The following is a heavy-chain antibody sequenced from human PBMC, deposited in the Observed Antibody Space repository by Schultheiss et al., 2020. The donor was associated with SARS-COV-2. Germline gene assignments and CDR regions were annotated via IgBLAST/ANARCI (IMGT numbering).Heavy chain of an antibody. CDR2: IRGKADSYAT. CDR1: GFPFSGSA. J-gene: IGHJ6*02. V-gene: IGHV3-73*01. Sequence: GGSLRLSCAASGFPFSGSAMHWVRQASGKGLEWVGRIRGKADSYATVYAASVNGRFTISRDDSENTAYLQMSSLQTEDTAVYYCASDMGHYYGMDVWGQGTTVTVSS. CDR3: ASDMGHYYGMDV. D-gene: IGHD2-15*01.